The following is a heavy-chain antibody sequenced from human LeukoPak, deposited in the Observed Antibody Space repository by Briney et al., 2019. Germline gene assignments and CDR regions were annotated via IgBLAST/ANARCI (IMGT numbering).Heavy chain of an antibody. J-gene: IGHJ4*02. CDR3: ARADGYSSGWYSRDFDY. CDR2: INHSGST. CDR1: GGSFSGYY. Sequence: TSETLSLTCAVYGGSFSGYYWSWIRQPPGKGLEWIGEINHSGSTNYNPSLKSRVTISVDTSKNQFSLKLSSVTAADTAVYYCARADGYSSGWYSRDFDYWGQGTLVTVSS. V-gene: IGHV4-34*01. D-gene: IGHD6-19*01.